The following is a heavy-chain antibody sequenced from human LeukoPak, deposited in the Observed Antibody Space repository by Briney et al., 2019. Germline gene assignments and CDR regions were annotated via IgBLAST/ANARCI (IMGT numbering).Heavy chain of an antibody. CDR2: ISGSGGST. Sequence: PGGSLRLSCAASGFTFSSYAMSWVRQAPGKGLEWVSAISGSGGSTYYADSVKGRLTISRDNSKNTLYLQMNSLRADDTAVYYCAAGGKWTATSETNYYMDVWGKGTTVTVSS. CDR1: GFTFSSYA. V-gene: IGHV3-23*01. CDR3: AAGGKWTATSETNYYMDV. D-gene: IGHD4-23*01. J-gene: IGHJ6*03.